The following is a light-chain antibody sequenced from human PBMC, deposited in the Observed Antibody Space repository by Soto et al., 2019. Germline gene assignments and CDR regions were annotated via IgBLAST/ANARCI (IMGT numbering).Light chain of an antibody. CDR3: QLYSGSPWT. J-gene: IGKJ1*01. Sequence: IVLTQSPGTLSLSPGERATLSCRASQSISHNYLAWYQQEPGKAPRLLIHGVSIRASGIPDRFSGSGSGTDFTLSISRLEPEDFAVYYCQLYSGSPWTFGQGTKMEIK. CDR2: GVS. CDR1: QSISHNY. V-gene: IGKV3-20*01.